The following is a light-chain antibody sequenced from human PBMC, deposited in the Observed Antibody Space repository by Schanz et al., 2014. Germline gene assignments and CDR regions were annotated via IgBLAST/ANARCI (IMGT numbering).Light chain of an antibody. V-gene: IGKV3-15*01. CDR3: QQYNIWPLT. CDR1: QSVNSN. J-gene: IGKJ4*01. CDR2: GAS. Sequence: ESVLTQSPDTLSVSPGERATLSCRASQSVNSNLAWYQQKPGQAPRLLIYGASTRATGIPARFSGSGSGTEFTLTISSLQSEDFAVYHCQQYNIWPLTFGGGTKVEIK.